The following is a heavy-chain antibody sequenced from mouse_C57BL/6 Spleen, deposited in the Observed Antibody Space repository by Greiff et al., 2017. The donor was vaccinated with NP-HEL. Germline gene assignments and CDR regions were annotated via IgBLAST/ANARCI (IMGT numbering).Heavy chain of an antibody. CDR2: IYPSDSET. CDR1: GYTFTSYW. J-gene: IGHJ2*01. D-gene: IGHD2-12*01. V-gene: IGHV1-61*01. Sequence: QVQLKQPGAELVRPGSSVKLSCKASGYTFTSYWMDWVKQRPGQGLEWIGNIYPSDSETHYNQKFKDKATLTVDKSSSTAYMQLSSLTSEDSAVYYCARKSHYSDYWGQGTTLTVSS. CDR3: ARKSHYSDY.